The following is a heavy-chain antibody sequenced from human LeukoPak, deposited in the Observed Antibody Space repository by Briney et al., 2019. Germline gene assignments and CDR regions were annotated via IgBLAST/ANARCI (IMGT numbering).Heavy chain of an antibody. CDR2: IGIAGDT. D-gene: IGHD1-26*01. CDR3: ARGIVGAIILYDY. Sequence: GGSLRLSCAASGFTFSSYDMHWVRPAPGKGLEWVSAIGIAGDTYYSGSVKGRFTISRENAKNSLYLQMNSLRAGDTAIYYCARGIVGAIILYDYWGQGTLVTVSS. J-gene: IGHJ4*02. V-gene: IGHV3-13*04. CDR1: GFTFSSYD.